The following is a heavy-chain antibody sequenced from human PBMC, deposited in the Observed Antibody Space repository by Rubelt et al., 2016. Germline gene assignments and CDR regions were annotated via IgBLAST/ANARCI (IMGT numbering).Heavy chain of an antibody. CDR3: CSRVPPDY. CDR1: GGSFSGYY. D-gene: IGHD2/OR15-2a*01. Sequence: GGSFSGYYGSWVRQPPGKGLEWIGEINPRGGTDYTPSLKSRVFMSVDSSKNQFSLKLTSVTAADTAVYYCCSRVPPDYWGQGARVTVSS. CDR2: INPRGGT. V-gene: IGHV4-34*03. J-gene: IGHJ4*02.